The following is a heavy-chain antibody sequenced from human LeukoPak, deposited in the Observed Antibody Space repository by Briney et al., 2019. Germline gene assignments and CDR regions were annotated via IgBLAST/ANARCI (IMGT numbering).Heavy chain of an antibody. CDR1: GFTFSSYG. CDR3: ARERFLEWVDAFDI. Sequence: PGGSLRLSCAASGFTFSSYGMHWVRQAPGKGLEWVAVISYDGSNKYYADSVKGRFTISRDNSKNTLYLQMNSLRAEDTAVYYCARERFLEWVDAFDIWGQGTMVTVSS. D-gene: IGHD3-3*01. V-gene: IGHV3-30*03. J-gene: IGHJ3*02. CDR2: ISYDGSNK.